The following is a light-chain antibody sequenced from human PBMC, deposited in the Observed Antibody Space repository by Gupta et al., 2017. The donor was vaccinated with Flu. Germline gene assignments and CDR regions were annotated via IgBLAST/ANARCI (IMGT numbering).Light chain of an antibody. V-gene: IGLV2-11*01. CDR3: HSYEGVDACRV. CDR1: STDIGADYS. Sequence: VTISCTGSSTDIGADYSVHWYQQHPGTAPKLFVYDDSSLSSGVPDRFSASKSGTTAALAITGLQSEDEGDYYCHSYEGVDACRVFGGGTKLTVL. J-gene: IGLJ2*01. CDR2: DDS.